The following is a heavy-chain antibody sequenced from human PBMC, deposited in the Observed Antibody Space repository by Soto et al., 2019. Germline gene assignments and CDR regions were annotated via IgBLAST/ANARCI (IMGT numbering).Heavy chain of an antibody. CDR3: ARDLWGYCGTDCYPLDV. D-gene: IGHD2-21*02. CDR1: GGSISGYY. J-gene: IGHJ6*02. V-gene: IGHV4-59*01. CDR2: MYNTGST. Sequence: TLSLTCTVSGGSISGYYWSWIRQPPGKGLEWIGYMYNTGSTVYNPSFESRVTISVDTSKSQFSLRLNSVTAADTAVYYCARDLWGYCGTDCYPLDVWGQGTTVTVSS.